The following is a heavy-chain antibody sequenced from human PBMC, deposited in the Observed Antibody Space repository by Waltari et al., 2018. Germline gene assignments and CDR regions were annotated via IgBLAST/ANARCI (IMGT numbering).Heavy chain of an antibody. Sequence: QLQLQESGPGLVKPSETLSLTCTVSGGSISSSSYYWGWIRQPPGKGLEWIGSIYYSGSTYDTPALKCRFTISVDTSSNQFSLKLSSVTAADTAVYYCARRVTYDSRYWYCDLWGRGTLVTVSS. CDR3: ARRVTYDSRYWYCDL. D-gene: IGHD3-22*01. CDR2: IYYSGST. V-gene: IGHV4-39*01. CDR1: GGSISSSSYY. J-gene: IGHJ2*01.